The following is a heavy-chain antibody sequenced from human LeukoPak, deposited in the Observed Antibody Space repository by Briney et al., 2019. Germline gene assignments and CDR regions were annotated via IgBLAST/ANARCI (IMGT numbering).Heavy chain of an antibody. J-gene: IGHJ4*02. Sequence: PRASVKVSCKASGYTFTSYAMHWVRQAPGQRLEWMGWINAGNGNTKYSQEFQGRVTITRDTSASTAYMELSSLRSEDTAVYYCARGWLGSGLDYWGQGTLVTVSS. V-gene: IGHV1-3*03. CDR2: INAGNGNT. D-gene: IGHD6-19*01. CDR3: ARGWLGSGLDY. CDR1: GYTFTSYA.